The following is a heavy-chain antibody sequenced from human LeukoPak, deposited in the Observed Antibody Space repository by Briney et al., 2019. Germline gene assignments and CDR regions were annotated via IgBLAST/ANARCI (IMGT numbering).Heavy chain of an antibody. CDR1: GYTFTSYG. V-gene: IGHV1-18*01. CDR3: AREGAMDYCDYYYYYGMDV. Sequence: GASVKVSCKASGYTFTSYGISWVRQAPGQGLEWMGWISAYNGNTNYAQKLQGRVTMTTDTSTSTAYMELRSLRSDDTAVYYCAREGAMDYCDYYYYYGMDVWGQGTTVTVSS. J-gene: IGHJ6*02. CDR2: ISAYNGNT. D-gene: IGHD4-17*01.